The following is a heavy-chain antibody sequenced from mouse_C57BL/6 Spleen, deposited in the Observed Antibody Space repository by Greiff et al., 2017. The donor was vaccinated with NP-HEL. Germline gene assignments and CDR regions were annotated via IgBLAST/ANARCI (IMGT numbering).Heavy chain of an antibody. CDR3: ASGIVTNPGGFAY. CDR2: INPGSGGT. D-gene: IGHD2-5*01. Sequence: QVQLQQSGAELVRPGTSVKVSCKASGYAFTNYLIEWVKQRPGQGLEWIGVINPGSGGTNYNEKFKGKATLTADKSSSTAYMQLSSLTSEDSAVYFCASGIVTNPGGFAYWGQGTLVTVSA. V-gene: IGHV1-54*01. CDR1: GYAFTNYL. J-gene: IGHJ3*01.